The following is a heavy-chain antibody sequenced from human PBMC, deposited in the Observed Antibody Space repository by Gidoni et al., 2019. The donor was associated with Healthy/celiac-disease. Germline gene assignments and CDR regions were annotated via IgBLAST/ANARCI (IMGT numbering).Heavy chain of an antibody. CDR3: ARNDMYYYDSSGYPHFDY. J-gene: IGHJ4*02. V-gene: IGHV1-3*01. D-gene: IGHD3-22*01. CDR1: GYTFTSYA. CDR2: INAGNGNT. Sequence: QVQLVQSGAEVTKPGASVKVSCKASGYTFTSYAMHWVRQDPGQRLEWMGWINAGNGNTKYSQKFQGRVTITRDTSASTAYMELSSLRSEDTAVYYCARNDMYYYDSSGYPHFDYWGQGTLVTVSS.